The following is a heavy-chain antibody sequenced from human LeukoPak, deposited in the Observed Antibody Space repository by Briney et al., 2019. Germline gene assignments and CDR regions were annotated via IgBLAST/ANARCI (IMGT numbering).Heavy chain of an antibody. J-gene: IGHJ6*02. CDR3: ARQYFGSGKYYYAMDV. Sequence: SEILSLTCTVSGGSISNYYWSWIRQPAGKGLEWIGRIYTSGSTNYNPSLKSRVTMSVDTSKNQFSLQLSSVTAADTAVYYCARQYFGSGKYYYAMDVWGQGTTVTVSS. CDR1: GGSISNYY. CDR2: IYTSGST. D-gene: IGHD3-10*01. V-gene: IGHV4-4*07.